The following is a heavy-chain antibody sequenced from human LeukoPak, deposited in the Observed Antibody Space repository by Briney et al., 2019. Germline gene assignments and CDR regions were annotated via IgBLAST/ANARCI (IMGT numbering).Heavy chain of an antibody. CDR1: VYTFTSYA. Sequence: ASVKVSCKASVYTFTSYAINWVRQATGQGLEWMGWINPISGETHYAQKFQGRVTMTTDTSTSTAYMELSSLRSEDTAVYYCARDILTGTTNSFDPWGQGTLVTVSS. CDR3: ARDILTGTTNSFDP. J-gene: IGHJ5*02. CDR2: INPISGET. D-gene: IGHD3-9*01. V-gene: IGHV1-8*02.